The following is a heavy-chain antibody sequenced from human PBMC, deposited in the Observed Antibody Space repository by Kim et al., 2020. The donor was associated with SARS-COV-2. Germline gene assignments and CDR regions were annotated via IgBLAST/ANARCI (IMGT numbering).Heavy chain of an antibody. J-gene: IGHJ6*02. CDR3: ARPELRFFVNAMDV. Sequence: LSLTCAASGFTFSDYYMIWIRQAPGKGLELVSYISSSGSTIYYADSVKGRFTISRDNAKNSLYLQMNSLRAEDTAMYYCARPELRFFVNAMDVWGQG. D-gene: IGHD3-3*01. V-gene: IGHV3-11*01. CDR1: GFTFSDYY. CDR2: ISSSGSTI.